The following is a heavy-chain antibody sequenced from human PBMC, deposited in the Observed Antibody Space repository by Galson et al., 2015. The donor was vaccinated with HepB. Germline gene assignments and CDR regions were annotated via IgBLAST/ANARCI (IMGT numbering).Heavy chain of an antibody. Sequence: CAISGDSVSSNSVCWHWLRQSPSRGLEWLGRTYYRSSWSTDYALSLKSRITINPDTSKNQFSPQLNSVTPEDTAVYYCAKSIHPGRGFDSWGQGTLVTVSS. CDR2: TYYRSSWST. J-gene: IGHJ4*02. CDR3: AKSIHPGRGFDS. V-gene: IGHV6-1*01. CDR1: GDSVSSNSVC. D-gene: IGHD3-10*01.